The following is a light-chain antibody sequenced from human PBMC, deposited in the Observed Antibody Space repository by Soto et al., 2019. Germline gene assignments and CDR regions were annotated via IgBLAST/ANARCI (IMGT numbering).Light chain of an antibody. CDR1: SSDVGGYNY. V-gene: IGLV2-14*01. J-gene: IGLJ3*02. CDR3: NAYTNSSNIVP. Sequence: QSALTQPASVSGSPGQSIALSCTGPSSDVGGYNYVSWYQQHPDKAPKLMIYEVSNRPSGVSNRFSGSKSGNTASLTISGLQAEDEAEYYCNAYTNSSNIVPFGGGAKLTVL. CDR2: EVS.